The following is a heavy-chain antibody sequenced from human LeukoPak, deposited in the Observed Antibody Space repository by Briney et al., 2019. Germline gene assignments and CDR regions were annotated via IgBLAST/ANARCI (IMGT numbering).Heavy chain of an antibody. V-gene: IGHV1-18*01. CDR3: ARDLGSSGSLPNDPFDI. CDR2: ISAYTGNT. D-gene: IGHD3-10*01. CDR1: GYTFTSYG. Sequence: ASVKVSCKASGYTFTSYGISWVRQAPGQGLEWMGWISAYTGNTNYAQKLQGRVTMTTDTSTSTAYMELRSLRSDDTAVYYCARDLGSSGSLPNDPFDIWGQGTMVTVSS. J-gene: IGHJ3*02.